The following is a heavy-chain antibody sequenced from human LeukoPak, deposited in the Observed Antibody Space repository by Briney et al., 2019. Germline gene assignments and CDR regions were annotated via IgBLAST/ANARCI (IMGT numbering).Heavy chain of an antibody. CDR3: ARDFEKARYSSSWYSDY. CDR2: IHPSSGAT. D-gene: IGHD6-13*01. CDR1: GYTFIAYH. Sequence: ASVKVSCKASGYTFIAYHMHWVRQAPGQGLEWMGRIHPSSGATNYAQRFQGRVTLTRDTSVNTAYMELSRLTSDDTAVYYCARDFEKARYSSSWYSDYWGQGTLVTVSS. V-gene: IGHV1-2*06. J-gene: IGHJ4*02.